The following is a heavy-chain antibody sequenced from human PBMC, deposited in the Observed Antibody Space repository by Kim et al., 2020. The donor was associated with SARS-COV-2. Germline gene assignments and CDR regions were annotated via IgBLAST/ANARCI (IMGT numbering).Heavy chain of an antibody. CDR2: IYYSGST. Sequence: SETLSLTCTVSGGSISSSSYYWGWIRQPPGKGLEWIGSIYYSGSTYYNPSLKSRVTISVDTSKNQFSLKLSSVTAADTAVYYCARHGVDVLLWFGELSGGAWHFDYWGQGTLVTVSS. CDR1: GGSISSSSYY. D-gene: IGHD3-10*01. CDR3: ARHGVDVLLWFGELSGGAWHFDY. V-gene: IGHV4-39*01. J-gene: IGHJ4*02.